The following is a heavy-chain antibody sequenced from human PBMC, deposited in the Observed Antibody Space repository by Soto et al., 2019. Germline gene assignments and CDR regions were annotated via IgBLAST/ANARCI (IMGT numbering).Heavy chain of an antibody. CDR1: GYRIADYT. Sequence: ASVKVSCKASGYRIADYTIHWVRQAPGHGLEWMGWIAAGNGNTRFSQKFQGRLTITWDTPANIAYMELSSLRSEDTSLYYCARDFGSPSSHFEYWGQGTLVTSPQ. V-gene: IGHV1-3*01. J-gene: IGHJ4*02. CDR2: IAAGNGNT. D-gene: IGHD6-6*01. CDR3: ARDFGSPSSHFEY.